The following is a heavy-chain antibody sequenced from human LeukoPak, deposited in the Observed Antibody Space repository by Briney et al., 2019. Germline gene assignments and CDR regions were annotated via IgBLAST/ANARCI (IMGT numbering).Heavy chain of an antibody. Sequence: PGGSLRLSCAASGFTFSSCSMNWVRQAPGKGLEWVSYISSSRSVIYYADSVKGRFTISRDNAKNSLYLQMNSLRAEDTAVYYCAREDTSGWFQDYFDYWGQGTLVTVSS. D-gene: IGHD6-19*01. CDR1: GFTFSSCS. CDR2: ISSSRSVI. CDR3: AREDTSGWFQDYFDY. V-gene: IGHV3-48*01. J-gene: IGHJ4*02.